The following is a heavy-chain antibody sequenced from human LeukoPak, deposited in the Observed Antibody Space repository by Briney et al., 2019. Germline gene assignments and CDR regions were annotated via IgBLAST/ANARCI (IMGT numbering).Heavy chain of an antibody. CDR1: GGSISSYY. CDR2: IYYSGST. CDR3: ARATSGIAAAGQLYFDY. Sequence: NPSETLSLTCTVSGGSISSYYWSWIRQPPGKGLEWIGYIYYSGSTNYNPSLKSRVTKSVDTSKNQFSLKLSSVTAADTAVYYCARATSGIAAAGQLYFDYWGQGTLVTVSS. V-gene: IGHV4-59*01. D-gene: IGHD6-13*01. J-gene: IGHJ4*02.